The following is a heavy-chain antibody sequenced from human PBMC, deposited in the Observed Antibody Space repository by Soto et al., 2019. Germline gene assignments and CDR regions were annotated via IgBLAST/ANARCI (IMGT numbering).Heavy chain of an antibody. CDR2: IYYSGST. D-gene: IGHD1-26*01. CDR3: ARVGAVGATTADY. J-gene: IGHJ4*02. V-gene: IGHV4-30-4*01. Sequence: QVQLQESGPGLVKPSQTLSLTCTVSGGSISSGENYWSWIRQPPGKGLEWIGYIYYSGSTYYNPTLKSRVTISVDTPKNQFSLKLSSVTVADTAVYYCARVGAVGATTADYWGQGTLVTVSS. CDR1: GGSISSGENY.